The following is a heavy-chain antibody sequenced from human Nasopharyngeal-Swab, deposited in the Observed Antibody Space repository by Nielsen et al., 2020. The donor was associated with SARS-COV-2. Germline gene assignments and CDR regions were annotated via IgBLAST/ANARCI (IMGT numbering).Heavy chain of an antibody. J-gene: IGHJ6*02. CDR2: ISSSGSTI. Sequence: GGSLRLSCAASGFTFSDYYMSWIRQAPGKGLEWASYISSSGSTIYYADSVKGRFTISRDNAKKSLYLQMNSLRAEDTAVYYCARDRHGDDSRNYYYGMDVWGQGTTVSVSS. V-gene: IGHV3-11*01. D-gene: IGHD4-23*01. CDR3: ARDRHGDDSRNYYYGMDV. CDR1: GFTFSDYY.